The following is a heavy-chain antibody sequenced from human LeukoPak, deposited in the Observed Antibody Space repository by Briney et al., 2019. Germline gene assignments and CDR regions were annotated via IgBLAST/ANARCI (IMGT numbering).Heavy chain of an antibody. CDR1: GFTFGDYA. CDR3: TRSWAAAFAFDI. V-gene: IGHV3-49*03. J-gene: IGHJ3*02. D-gene: IGHD6-13*01. Sequence: GRSLRLSCTASGFTFGDYAMSWFRQAPGKGLEWVGFIRSKAYGGTTEYAASVKGRFTISRGDSKSIAYLQMNSLKTEDTAVYYCTRSWAAAFAFDIWGQGTMVTVSS. CDR2: IRSKAYGGTT.